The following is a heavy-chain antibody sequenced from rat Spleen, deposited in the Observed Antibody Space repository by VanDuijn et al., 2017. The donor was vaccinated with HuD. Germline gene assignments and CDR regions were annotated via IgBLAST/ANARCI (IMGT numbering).Heavy chain of an antibody. J-gene: IGHJ2*01. V-gene: IGHV5-29*01. CDR2: ISSDGRRN. CDR3: ARRHYGYTDYFDY. Sequence: EVQLVESDGGLVQPGRSLKLSCAASGFTFSDYYMAWVRQAPTKGLEWVATISSDGRRNYYRDSVKGRFTISRDDAKNTLYLQMDSLRSEDTATYYCARRHYGYTDYFDYWGQGVMVTVSS. CDR1: GFTFSDYY. D-gene: IGHD1-9*01.